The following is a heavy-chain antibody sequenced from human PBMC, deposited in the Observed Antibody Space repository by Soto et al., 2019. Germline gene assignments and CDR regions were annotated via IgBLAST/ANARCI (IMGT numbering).Heavy chain of an antibody. V-gene: IGHV3-30*18. Sequence: GGSLRLSCSASGFTFSAYGMHWVRQAPGKGLEWVAVVSFDGYNKYYADSVKGRFTISRDDSKNTLSLQMNSLRVEDTAIYYCAKGCCSSTSCSLDVWGQGTMVTVSS. J-gene: IGHJ3*01. CDR3: AKGCCSSTSCSLDV. CDR2: VSFDGYNK. CDR1: GFTFSAYG. D-gene: IGHD2-2*01.